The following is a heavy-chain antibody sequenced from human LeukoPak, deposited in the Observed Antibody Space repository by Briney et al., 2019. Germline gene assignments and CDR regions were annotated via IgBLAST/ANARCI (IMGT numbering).Heavy chain of an antibody. CDR3: TWDYAGT. CDR2: IKSNTDGATT. J-gene: IGHJ5*02. CDR1: GFTFSSYS. Sequence: GGSLRLSCAASGFTFSSYSMNWVRQAPGKGLEWVGRIKSNTDGATTNYAAPVKGRFTISRDDSKKTLYLQMNSLKTDDTAVYYCTWDYAGTWGQGTLVTVSS. D-gene: IGHD4-17*01. V-gene: IGHV3-15*01.